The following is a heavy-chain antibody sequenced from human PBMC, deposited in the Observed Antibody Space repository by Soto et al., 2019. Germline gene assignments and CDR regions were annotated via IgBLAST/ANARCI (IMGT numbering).Heavy chain of an antibody. Sequence: PGGSLRLSCAASGFTFSAYWMSWVRQAPGKGLEWVANIKQDGSEKYYVDSVKGRFTISKDNAKNSLYLQMNSLRADDTAVYYCARLKSGNYFDYWGQGTVVTVSS. V-gene: IGHV3-7*03. D-gene: IGHD1-26*01. CDR2: IKQDGSEK. J-gene: IGHJ4*02. CDR1: GFTFSAYW. CDR3: ARLKSGNYFDY.